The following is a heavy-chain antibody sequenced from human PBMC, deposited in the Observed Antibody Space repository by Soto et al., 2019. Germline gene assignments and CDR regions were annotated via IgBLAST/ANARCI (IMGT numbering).Heavy chain of an antibody. J-gene: IGHJ5*02. Sequence: EVQLVESGGGLIQPGGSLRLSCAASGFTFSSYAINWVRRAPGKGLEWVSYISSGSSTIYYADSVKGRFTISRDNAKNSLYLQMNSLRDEDTAVYYCASGCSSNTCYRFDPWGQGTLVTVDS. CDR1: GFTFSSYA. V-gene: IGHV3-48*02. CDR3: ASGCSSNTCYRFDP. CDR2: ISSGSSTI. D-gene: IGHD2-2*02.